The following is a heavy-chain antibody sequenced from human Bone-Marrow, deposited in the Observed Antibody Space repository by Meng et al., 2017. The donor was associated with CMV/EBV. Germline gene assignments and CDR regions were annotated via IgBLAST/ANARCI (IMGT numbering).Heavy chain of an antibody. D-gene: IGHD3-3*01. CDR1: GYTFTGYC. J-gene: IGHJ6*02. Sequence: ASVKISCKASGYTFTGYCIHWVRQAPGQGLEWMGWINPNSGGTNYAQKFQGRVTMTTDTSISTAYMELSRLRSDDTAVYYCARIGGNYDFWSGYWTSSGTYGMDVWGQGTTVTVSS. V-gene: IGHV1-2*02. CDR2: INPNSGGT. CDR3: ARIGGNYDFWSGYWTSSGTYGMDV.